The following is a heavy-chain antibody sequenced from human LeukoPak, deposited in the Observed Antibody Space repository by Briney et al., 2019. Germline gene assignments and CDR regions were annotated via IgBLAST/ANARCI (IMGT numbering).Heavy chain of an antibody. Sequence: GASVKVSCKASGFTFSNSAVQWVRQARGQRLEWIGWIVVGSGNTNYAQKFQERVTITRDMSTSTAHMELSSLRSEDTAVYYCTSDPTFYSGRYCFDYWGQGTLVTVSS. V-gene: IGHV1-58*01. CDR2: IVVGSGNT. J-gene: IGHJ4*02. D-gene: IGHD1-26*01. CDR3: TSDPTFYSGRYCFDY. CDR1: GFTFSNSA.